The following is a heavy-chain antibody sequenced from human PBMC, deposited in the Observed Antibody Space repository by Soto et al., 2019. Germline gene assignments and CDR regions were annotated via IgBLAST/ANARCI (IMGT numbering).Heavy chain of an antibody. D-gene: IGHD6-13*01. CDR3: ARKGAAASYAHYYMDV. Sequence: SETLSLTCTVSGNSISGTSSFWAWIRQPPGKNLEWIGYVYYSGNTNYNPSLESRVTISVDTSKNQFSLNLTSATAADTAVYYCARKGAAASYAHYYMDVWGRGTTVTVSS. CDR2: VYYSGNT. V-gene: IGHV4-61*05. J-gene: IGHJ6*03. CDR1: GNSISGTSSF.